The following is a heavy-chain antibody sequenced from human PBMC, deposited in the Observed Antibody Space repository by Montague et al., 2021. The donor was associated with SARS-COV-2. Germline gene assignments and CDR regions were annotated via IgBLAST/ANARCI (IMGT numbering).Heavy chain of an antibody. CDR2: IFYSGTT. CDR1: GGSIISSDHY. Sequence: SETLSLTCTVSGGSIISSDHYWAWIRQPPGGALEWIGNIFYSGTTYYNLSLQSRVTISIDTSKNQFSLKVTSVVAADTAVYYCVRDGDYVPPSGMDVWGHGTTVIVSS. J-gene: IGHJ6*02. CDR3: VRDGDYVPPSGMDV. D-gene: IGHD4-17*01. V-gene: IGHV4-39*07.